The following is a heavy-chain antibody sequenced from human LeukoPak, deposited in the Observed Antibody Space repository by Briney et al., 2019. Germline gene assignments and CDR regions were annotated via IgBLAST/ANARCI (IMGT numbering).Heavy chain of an antibody. V-gene: IGHV4-59*01. D-gene: IGHD5-12*01. Sequence: SETLSLTCTVSGGSISDYYWSWLRQPPGKGLEWIGYIYYTGSTSYNPSLKSRVIMSVDTSQNQFSLKLRSVTAADTAVYYCAREDSGYDYSPFYYWGQGILVTVSS. CDR1: GGSISDYY. CDR3: AREDSGYDYSPFYY. CDR2: IYYTGST. J-gene: IGHJ4*02.